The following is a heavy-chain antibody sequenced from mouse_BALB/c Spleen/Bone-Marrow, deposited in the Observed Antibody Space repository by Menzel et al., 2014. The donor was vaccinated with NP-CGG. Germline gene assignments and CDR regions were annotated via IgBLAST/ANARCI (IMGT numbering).Heavy chain of an antibody. V-gene: IGHV1-14*01. J-gene: IGHJ3*01. D-gene: IGHD1-3*01. CDR1: GYTFTSYV. Sequence: VQLQQSGPELVKPGASVKMSCKASGYTFTSYVMHWVKQKPGQGLEWIGYINPYNDGTKYNERFKGKATLTSDKSSSTAYMELSSLTSEDSAVYYCTLYLFAYWGQGTLVTVSA. CDR2: INPYNDGT. CDR3: TLYLFAY.